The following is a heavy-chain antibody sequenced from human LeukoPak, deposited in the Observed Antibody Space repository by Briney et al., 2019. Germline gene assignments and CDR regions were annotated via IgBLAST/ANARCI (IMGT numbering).Heavy chain of an antibody. J-gene: IGHJ4*02. V-gene: IGHV3-23*01. CDR3: AKDLDSYYDSTGYGASFSY. CDR2: ISGSSGNT. D-gene: IGHD3-22*01. Sequence: GGSLRLSCEASGFTFTTYSMTWVRQAPGKGLEWVSAISGSSGNTYYADSVKGRFTISRDNSKNTLYLQMNNLRAEDTALYYCAKDLDSYYDSTGYGASFSYWGQGTLVTVSS. CDR1: GFTFTTYS.